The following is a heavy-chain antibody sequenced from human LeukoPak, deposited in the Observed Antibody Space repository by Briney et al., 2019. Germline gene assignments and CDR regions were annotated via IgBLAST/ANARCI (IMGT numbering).Heavy chain of an antibody. J-gene: IGHJ4*02. D-gene: IGHD3-10*01. Sequence: SETLSLTCTVSGGSISSYYWGWIRQPPGKALEWIGYIYYSGSTNYDPSLKSRVTISVDTSKNQFSLKLSSVTAADTAVYYCARRHLSGYYFDYWGQGTLVTVSS. CDR3: ARRHLSGYYFDY. CDR1: GGSISSYY. V-gene: IGHV4-59*08. CDR2: IYYSGST.